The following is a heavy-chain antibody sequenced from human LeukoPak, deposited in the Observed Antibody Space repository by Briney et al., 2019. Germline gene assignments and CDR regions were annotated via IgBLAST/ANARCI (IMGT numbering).Heavy chain of an antibody. CDR3: AKSGPIWFGEDHNLFDP. CDR1: GFTFSSYA. Sequence: AGSLRLYCAASGFTFSSYAMGWVRQAPGKGLEWVSAISGSGGSTSYADSVKGRFTTSRDNAKNTLYLQMNSLRAEDTAVYYCAKSGPIWFGEDHNLFDPWGQGTLVTVSS. V-gene: IGHV3-23*01. D-gene: IGHD3-10*01. CDR2: ISGSGGST. J-gene: IGHJ5*02.